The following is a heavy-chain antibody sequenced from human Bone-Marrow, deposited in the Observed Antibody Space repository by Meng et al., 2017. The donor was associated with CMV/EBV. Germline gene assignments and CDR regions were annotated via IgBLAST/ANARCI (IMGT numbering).Heavy chain of an antibody. V-gene: IGHV3-23*01. Sequence: GGSLRLSCSASGFTFSRYAMSWVRQAPGKGLEWVSGISGSGGSTYYADSVKGRFTISRDNSKNTLYLHLNSLRAEDTAMYYCARVFRTAEVTPFVYYFDYWGQGPLVTVFS. D-gene: IGHD1-1*01. CDR1: GFTFSRYA. CDR2: ISGSGGST. J-gene: IGHJ4*02. CDR3: ARVFRTAEVTPFVYYFDY.